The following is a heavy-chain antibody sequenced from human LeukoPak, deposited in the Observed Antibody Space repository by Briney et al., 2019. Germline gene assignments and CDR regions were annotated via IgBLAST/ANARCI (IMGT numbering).Heavy chain of an antibody. CDR2: INPNSGGT. J-gene: IGHJ4*02. V-gene: IGHV1-2*06. D-gene: IGHD4-17*01. CDR3: ARALDYGDYVDY. CDR1: GYTFTGYY. Sequence: ASVKVSCTASGYTFTGYYMHWVRQAPGQGLEWMGRINPNSGGTNYAQKFQGRVTMTRDTSISTAYMELSRLRSDDTAVYYCARALDYGDYVDYWGQGTLVTVSS.